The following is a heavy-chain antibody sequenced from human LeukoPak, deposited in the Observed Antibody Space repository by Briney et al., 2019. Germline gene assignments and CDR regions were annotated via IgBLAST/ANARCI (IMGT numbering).Heavy chain of an antibody. Sequence: SETLSLTCTVSGGSISSYYWSWIRQPPGKGLEWIGYIYYSGSTNYNPSLKSRVTISVDTSKNQFSLKLSSVTAADTAVYYCARDPTGYSSSWLSSWGQGTLVTVSS. CDR3: ARDPTGYSSSWLSS. J-gene: IGHJ5*02. V-gene: IGHV4-59*01. CDR2: IYYSGST. CDR1: GGSISSYY. D-gene: IGHD6-13*01.